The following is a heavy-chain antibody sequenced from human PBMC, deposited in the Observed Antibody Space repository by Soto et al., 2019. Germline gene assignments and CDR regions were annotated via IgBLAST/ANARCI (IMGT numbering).Heavy chain of an antibody. Sequence: HGESLKISCKGSGYSFTRFWIGWVRQMPGKGLEWMGNIYPGDSDTRYSPSFQGQVTISVDKSISTAYLQWSSLKASDTAMYYCTRHDTVYGSGSYYVDYWGQGTLVTVSS. J-gene: IGHJ4*02. V-gene: IGHV5-51*01. D-gene: IGHD3-10*01. CDR2: IYPGDSDT. CDR3: TRHDTVYGSGSYYVDY. CDR1: GYSFTRFW.